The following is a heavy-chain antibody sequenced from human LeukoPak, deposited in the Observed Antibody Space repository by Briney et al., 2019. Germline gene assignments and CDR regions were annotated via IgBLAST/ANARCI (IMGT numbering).Heavy chain of an antibody. CDR2: IYYSGST. CDR1: GGSISSSSYY. Sequence: PSETLSLTCTVSGGSISSSSYYWSWIRQPPGKGLEWIGYIYYSGSTNYNPSLKSRVTISVDTSKNQFSLKLSSVTAADTAVYYCAGSVIAAAVSAFDYWGQGTLVTVSS. CDR3: AGSVIAAAVSAFDY. J-gene: IGHJ4*02. D-gene: IGHD6-13*01. V-gene: IGHV4-61*01.